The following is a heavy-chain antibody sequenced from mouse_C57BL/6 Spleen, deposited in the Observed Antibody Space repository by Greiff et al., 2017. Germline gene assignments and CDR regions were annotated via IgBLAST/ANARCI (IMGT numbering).Heavy chain of an antibody. J-gene: IGHJ2*01. V-gene: IGHV1-15*01. CDR3: TRGRLITTVVAPFDY. CDR2: IDPETGGT. Sequence: VQVVESGAELVRPGASVTLSCKASGYTFTDYEMHWVKQTPVHGLEWIGAIDPETGGTAYNQKFKGKAILTADKSSSTAYMELRSLTSEDSAVYYCTRGRLITTVVAPFDYWGQGTTLTVSS. D-gene: IGHD1-1*01. CDR1: GYTFTDYE.